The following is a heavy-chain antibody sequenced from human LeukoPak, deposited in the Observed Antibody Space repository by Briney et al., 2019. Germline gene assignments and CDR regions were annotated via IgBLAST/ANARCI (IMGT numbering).Heavy chain of an antibody. CDR2: IIPIFGTA. CDR1: GGTFSSYA. CDR3: ARDRIFGVVSDPSPGGY. Sequence: SVKVSCKASGGTFSSYAISWVRQAPGQGLEWMGGIIPIFGTANYAQKFQGRVTITADESTSTAYMELSRLRSEDTAVYYCARDRIFGVVSDPSPGGYWGQGTLVTVSS. D-gene: IGHD3-3*02. V-gene: IGHV1-69*13. J-gene: IGHJ4*02.